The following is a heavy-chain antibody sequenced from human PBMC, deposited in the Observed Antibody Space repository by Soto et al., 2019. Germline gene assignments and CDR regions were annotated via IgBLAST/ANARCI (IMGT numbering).Heavy chain of an antibody. J-gene: IGHJ4*02. CDR1: GYPFTGYY. Sequence: QVQLVQSGPEVKKPGASVKVSCKASGYPFTGYYIHWVRQAPGRGLEWMGWINPSGGGTNFAQNFLGRVTMTRDPSISTAYMELSSMRSDDTALYYCASTTVTNYYGDYWGQGTLVTVSS. CDR3: ASTTVTNYYGDY. D-gene: IGHD3-22*01. CDR2: INPSGGGT. V-gene: IGHV1-2*02.